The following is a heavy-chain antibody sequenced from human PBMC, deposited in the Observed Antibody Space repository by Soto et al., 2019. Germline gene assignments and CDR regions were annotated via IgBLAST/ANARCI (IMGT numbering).Heavy chain of an antibody. D-gene: IGHD3-10*01. CDR2: IYYSGTT. CDR3: ARVTYSGILGY. Sequence: PSETLSLTCTVSGDSISSDYWSWIRQPPGKGLEWIGYIYYSGTTTYNPSLKSRVTISVDTSKNQFSLKLNSVTAADTAVYYCARVTYSGILGYWGQGTLVTVSS. V-gene: IGHV4-59*01. CDR1: GDSISSDY. J-gene: IGHJ4*02.